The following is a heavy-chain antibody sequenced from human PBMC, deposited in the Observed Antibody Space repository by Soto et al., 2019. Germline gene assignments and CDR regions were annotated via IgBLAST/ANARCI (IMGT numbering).Heavy chain of an antibody. CDR1: GGSITNVNYY. CDR3: TIGPYGEKVDY. D-gene: IGHD3-16*01. Sequence: SETLSLTCTVSGGSITNVNYYWSWIRQAPDKVLEWIVHIYCGGSTYNNPSLESRVTISLDTCDIQFSLMLTSVIATTTAVYYCTIGPYGEKVDYWSPGTLVTVSS. J-gene: IGHJ4*02. V-gene: IGHV4-30-4*01. CDR2: IYCGGST.